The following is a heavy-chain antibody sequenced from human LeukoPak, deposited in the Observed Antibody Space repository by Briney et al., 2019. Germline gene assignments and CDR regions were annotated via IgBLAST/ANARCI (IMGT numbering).Heavy chain of an antibody. V-gene: IGHV3-21*01. CDR3: ARGVREYYDILTGYYGSSFDY. Sequence: PGGSLRLSCAASGFTFSSYSMSWVRQAPGKGLEWVSSISSSSYIYYADSVKGRFTISRDNAKNSLYLQMNSLRAEDTAVYYCARGVREYYDILTGYYGSSFDYWGQGTLVTVSS. J-gene: IGHJ4*02. CDR1: GFTFSSYS. CDR2: ISSSSYI. D-gene: IGHD3-9*01.